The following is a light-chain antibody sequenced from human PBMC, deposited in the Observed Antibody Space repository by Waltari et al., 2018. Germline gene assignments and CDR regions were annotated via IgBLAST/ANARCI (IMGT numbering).Light chain of an antibody. V-gene: IGKV1-5*03. CDR1: QSFSSW. CDR2: EAS. CDR3: QQYNRYPYT. J-gene: IGKJ2*01. Sequence: DIQMTQSPSTLSASVGDRVTITCRASQSFSSWLAWYQQKPRKAPKLLIYEASTLESGLPSRFSGSGSGTEFTLTISSLQPDDSATYFCQQYNRYPYTFGQGTKLEIK.